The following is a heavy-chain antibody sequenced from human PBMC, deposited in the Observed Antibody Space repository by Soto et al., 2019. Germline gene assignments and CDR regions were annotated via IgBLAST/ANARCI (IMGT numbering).Heavy chain of an antibody. CDR3: ARDLGYSSSWYGDYYFDY. J-gene: IGHJ4*02. Sequence: SVKVSCKASGGTFSSYAISWLRQAPGQGLEWMGGIIPIFGTANYAQKFQGRVTITADESTSTAYMELSSLRSEDTAVYYCARDLGYSSSWYGDYYFDYWGQGTLVTVSS. CDR2: IIPIFGTA. V-gene: IGHV1-69*13. CDR1: GGTFSSYA. D-gene: IGHD6-13*01.